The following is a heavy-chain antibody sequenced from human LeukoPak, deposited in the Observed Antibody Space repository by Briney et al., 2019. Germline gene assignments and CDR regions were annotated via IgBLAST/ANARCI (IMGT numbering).Heavy chain of an antibody. Sequence: GGSLRLSCAASGFTFDDYAMHWVRQAPGKGLEWVSGISWNSGSIGYADSVKGRFTISRDNSKNTLYLQMNSLRAEDTAVYYCAKDKYYYDSSGYSYYFDYWGQGTLVTVSS. CDR2: ISWNSGSI. J-gene: IGHJ4*02. CDR1: GFTFDDYA. CDR3: AKDKYYYDSSGYSYYFDY. V-gene: IGHV3-9*01. D-gene: IGHD3-22*01.